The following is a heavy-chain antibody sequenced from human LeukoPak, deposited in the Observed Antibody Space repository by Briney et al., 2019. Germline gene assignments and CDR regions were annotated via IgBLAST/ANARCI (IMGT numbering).Heavy chain of an antibody. CDR1: GFTLSGYW. CDR2: IKQDGSEK. V-gene: IGHV3-7*03. CDR3: AKEGIAAADYYYGMDV. D-gene: IGHD6-13*01. Sequence: GGSLRLSCAASGFTLSGYWMSWVRQAPGKGLEWVSNIKQDGSEKYYVDSVKGRFTISRDNAKNSLYLQMNSLRAEDTALYYCAKEGIAAADYYYGMDVWGQGTTVTVSS. J-gene: IGHJ6*02.